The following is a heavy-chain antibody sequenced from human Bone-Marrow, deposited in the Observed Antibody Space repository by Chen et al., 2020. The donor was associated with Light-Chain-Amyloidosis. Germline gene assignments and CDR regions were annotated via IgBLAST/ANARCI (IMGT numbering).Heavy chain of an antibody. Sequence: QVQLAASGGGAVQPGRSLRLSCAASGFRFRNYAMHWVRQTPDKGLEWLAVISDDGTKKFYRDSVQGLFTISRDNSKTTLYMAMDTLTVEDTAIYYCAREGGGVEGRPFDYWGQGALVTVSS. CDR1: GFRFRNYA. CDR3: AREGGGVEGRPFDY. V-gene: IGHV3-30-3*01. CDR2: ISDDGTKK. J-gene: IGHJ4*02. D-gene: IGHD3-16*01.